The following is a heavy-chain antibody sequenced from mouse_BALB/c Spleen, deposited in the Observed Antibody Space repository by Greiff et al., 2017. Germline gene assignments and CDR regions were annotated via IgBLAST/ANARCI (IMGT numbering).Heavy chain of an antibody. CDR2: ISTYYGDA. CDR1: GYTFTDYA. D-gene: IGHD2-4*01. V-gene: IGHV1S137*01. CDR3: AREGSTMITVAMDY. J-gene: IGHJ4*01. Sequence: QVQLQQSGAELVRPGVSVKISCKGSGYTFTDYAMHWVKQSHAKSLEWIGVISTYYGDASYNQKFKGKATMTVDKSSSTAYMELARLTSEDSAIYYCAREGSTMITVAMDYWGQGTSVTVSS.